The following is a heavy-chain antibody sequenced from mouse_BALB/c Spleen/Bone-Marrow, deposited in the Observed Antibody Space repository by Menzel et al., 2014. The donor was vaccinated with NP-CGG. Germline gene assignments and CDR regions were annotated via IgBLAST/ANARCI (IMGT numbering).Heavy chain of an antibody. D-gene: IGHD4-1*01. CDR3: ARVWDWFAY. V-gene: IGHV5-9*02. J-gene: IGHJ3*01. CDR1: GFAFSNCD. CDR2: ITSGGGNT. Sequence: LQQSGGGLVKPGGSLKLSRTASGFAFSNCDMSWVRQTPEKRLEWVATITSGGGNTYYPDSVKGRFTISRDNARNTLYLQMSSLRSEDTALYYCARVWDWFAYWGQGTLVTVSA.